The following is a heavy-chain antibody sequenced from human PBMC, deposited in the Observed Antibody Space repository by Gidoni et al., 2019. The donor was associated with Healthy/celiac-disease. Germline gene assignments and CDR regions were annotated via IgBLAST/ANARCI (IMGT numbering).Heavy chain of an antibody. CDR3: AREIDP. CDR2: IYYSGST. Sequence: QVQLQESGPGLVKPSETLSLTCTVSGGSISSYYWSWIRQPPGKGLEWIGYIYYSGSTNYNPSLKSRVTISVDTSKNQFSLKLSSVTAADTAVYYCAREIDPWGQGTLVTVSS. CDR1: GGSISSYY. J-gene: IGHJ5*02. V-gene: IGHV4-59*01.